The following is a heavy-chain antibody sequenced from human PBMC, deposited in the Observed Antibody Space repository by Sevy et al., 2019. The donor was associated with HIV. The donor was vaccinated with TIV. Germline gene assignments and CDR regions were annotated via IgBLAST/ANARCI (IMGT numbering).Heavy chain of an antibody. Sequence: GGSLRLSCADSGLTLSSYAMNWVRQAPGNGLEWVTVISYDGSNKYYADSVKGRFTISRDNSKNTLYLQMNSLRTGDTAVYYCASDRFWSGSTSYYFDHWGQGTLVTVSS. D-gene: IGHD3-3*01. CDR2: ISYDGSNK. V-gene: IGHV3-30*04. CDR3: ASDRFWSGSTSYYFDH. J-gene: IGHJ4*02. CDR1: GLTLSSYA.